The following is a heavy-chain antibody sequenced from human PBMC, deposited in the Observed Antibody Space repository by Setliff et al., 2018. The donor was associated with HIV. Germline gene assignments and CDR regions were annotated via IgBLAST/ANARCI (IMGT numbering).Heavy chain of an antibody. Sequence: ASVKVSCKASGYTFNSYGISWVRQAPGQGLEWMGWIRAYNGDTNYAQKLQGRVTMTTDTSPSTAYMELRSLRSDDTAVYYCARDWGGCCAEYFQHWGQGTLVTVSS. V-gene: IGHV1-18*01. CDR3: ARDWGGCCAEYFQH. D-gene: IGHD2-15*01. CDR1: GYTFNSYG. CDR2: IRAYNGDT. J-gene: IGHJ1*01.